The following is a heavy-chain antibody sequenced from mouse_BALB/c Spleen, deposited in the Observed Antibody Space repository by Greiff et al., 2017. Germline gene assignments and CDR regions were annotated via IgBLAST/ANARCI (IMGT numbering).Heavy chain of an antibody. CDR1: GFSLTSYG. CDR2: IWAGGST. D-gene: IGHD4-1*01. Sequence: VQLQQSGPGLVAPSQSLSITCTVSGFSLTSYGVHWVRQPPGKGLEWLGVIWAGGSTNYNSALMSRLSISKDNSKSQVFLKMNSLQTDDTAMYYCATLTGREVFYAMDYWGQGTSVTVSS. J-gene: IGHJ4*01. CDR3: ATLTGREVFYAMDY. V-gene: IGHV2-9*02.